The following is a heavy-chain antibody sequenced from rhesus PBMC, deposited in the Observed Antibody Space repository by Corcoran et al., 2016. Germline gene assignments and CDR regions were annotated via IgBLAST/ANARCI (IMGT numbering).Heavy chain of an antibody. V-gene: IGHV3S5*01. CDR2: IISGGGST. CDR1: GFTFSSYG. D-gene: IGHD2-21*01. CDR3: AKILVVVAIGWDY. Sequence: EVQLVETGGGLVQPGGSLKLSCAASGFTFSSYGMSWVRQAPGKGLEWVSAIISGGGSTYYADSVKGRFTISRDNSKNTLSLQMNSLRAEDTAVYYCAKILVVVAIGWDYWGQGVLVTVSS. J-gene: IGHJ4*01.